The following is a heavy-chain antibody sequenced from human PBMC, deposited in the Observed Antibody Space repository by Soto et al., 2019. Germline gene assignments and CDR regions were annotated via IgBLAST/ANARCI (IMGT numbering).Heavy chain of an antibody. CDR1: GGSVTNSSYY. J-gene: IGHJ4*02. V-gene: IGHV4-39*01. Sequence: NPSETLSLTCTVSGGSVTNSSYYWGWIRQSPGKGLEWIGSVYYRGRSYSKSSVKSRVTISVDTSKNRFSLSLNSVTASDPAVYFCVSQRTTVPTQAYFDYWGPGALVTVSS. D-gene: IGHD4-17*01. CDR3: VSQRTTVPTQAYFDY. CDR2: VYYRGRS.